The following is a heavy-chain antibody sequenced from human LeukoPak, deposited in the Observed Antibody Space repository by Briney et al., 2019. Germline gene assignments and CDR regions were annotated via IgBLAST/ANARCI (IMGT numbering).Heavy chain of an antibody. CDR3: ARGYSGYDEGIFDY. J-gene: IGHJ4*02. Sequence: GGSLRLSCAASGFTVSSKYMSWVRQAPGKGLEWVSVICSGGSTYYADSVKGRFTISRDNSKNTLYLQMNSLRAEDTAVYYCARGYSGYDEGIFDYWGQGTLVTVSS. CDR2: ICSGGST. V-gene: IGHV3-53*01. CDR1: GFTVSSKY. D-gene: IGHD5-12*01.